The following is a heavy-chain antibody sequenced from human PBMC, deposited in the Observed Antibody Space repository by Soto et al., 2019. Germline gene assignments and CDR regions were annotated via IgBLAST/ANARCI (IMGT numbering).Heavy chain of an antibody. D-gene: IGHD3-22*01. J-gene: IGHJ4*02. CDR3: ARRHPDSSGYYYGS. V-gene: IGHV4-30-4*01. Sequence: QVQLQESGPGLVKPSQTLSLTCTVSGGSISSGDYYWSWIRQPPGKGLEWIGYIYYSGSTYYNPSLQSRVTISVDTSKNQFSLKMSSVTAADTAVYYCARRHPDSSGYYYGSWGQGNLVTVSS. CDR1: GGSISSGDYY. CDR2: IYYSGST.